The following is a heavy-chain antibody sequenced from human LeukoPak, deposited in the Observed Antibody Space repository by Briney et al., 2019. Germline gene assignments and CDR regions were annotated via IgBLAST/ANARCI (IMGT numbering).Heavy chain of an antibody. D-gene: IGHD3-16*01. CDR2: ISSSSSYI. Sequence: PGGSLRLSCAASGFTFSSYSMNWVRQAPGKGLEWVSSISSSSSYIYYADSVKGRFTISRDNAKNSLYLQMNSLRAEDTAVYYCARRGKPTEYYYYMDVWGKGTTVTVSS. J-gene: IGHJ6*03. V-gene: IGHV3-21*01. CDR1: GFTFSSYS. CDR3: ARRGKPTEYYYYMDV.